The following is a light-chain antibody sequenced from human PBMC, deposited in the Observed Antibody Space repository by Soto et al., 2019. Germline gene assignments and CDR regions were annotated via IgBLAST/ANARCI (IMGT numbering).Light chain of an antibody. CDR2: WAS. J-gene: IGKJ1*01. V-gene: IGKV4-1*01. Sequence: DIVMTQSPDSLAVSLGERATINCKSSQSVLYSSNNKNYLAWYQQKPGQPPKLLIYWASTRESGVPDRFRGSGPGTDFTLTITSLQAEDVAVYYCQQYSSSKWTFGQGTKVEIK. CDR3: QQYSSSKWT. CDR1: QSVLYSSNNKNY.